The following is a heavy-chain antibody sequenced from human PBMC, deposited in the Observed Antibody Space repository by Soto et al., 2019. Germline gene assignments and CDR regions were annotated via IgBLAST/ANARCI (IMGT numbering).Heavy chain of an antibody. J-gene: IGHJ6*02. CDR3: ARGSRCITTSCSNDCCHFGLDV. V-gene: IGHV4-34*01. Sequence: ASETLSLTCAVTGGSFSGYYWSWIRQSPGKGLEWIGEINNSGRTNLNPSLESRVSTSVDTSKNHFSLRLTCVTAADTVVYYCARGSRCITTSCSNDCCHFGLDVWGEGTTVT. CDR1: GGSFSGYY. D-gene: IGHD2-2*01. CDR2: INNSGRT.